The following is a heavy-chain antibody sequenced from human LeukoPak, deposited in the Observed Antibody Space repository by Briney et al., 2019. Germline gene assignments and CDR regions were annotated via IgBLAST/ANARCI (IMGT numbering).Heavy chain of an antibody. Sequence: SETLSLTCTVSGGSTSSSSHYWGWVRQPPGKGLECIGFIYYTESTYSNPSLKSRVALSIDRTKNQFSLKLSSVTAADTAVYYCARSSYYDTSGYYDYWGQGALVTVSS. CDR2: IYYTEST. D-gene: IGHD3-22*01. CDR1: GGSTSSSSHY. V-gene: IGHV4-39*01. CDR3: ARSSYYDTSGYYDY. J-gene: IGHJ4*02.